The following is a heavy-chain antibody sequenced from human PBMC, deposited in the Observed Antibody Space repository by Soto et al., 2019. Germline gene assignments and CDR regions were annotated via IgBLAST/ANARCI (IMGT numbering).Heavy chain of an antibody. CDR2: IYKSGTT. Sequence: SETLSLTCTVSGGSVSSGNYYWGWIRQPPGKGLEWIGSIYKSGTTHYNPSLKSRVTISVDTSKNQFSVKLSSVTAADTAVYCCARHSSSGWPNYGMDVWGQGTTVTVSS. V-gene: IGHV4-39*01. CDR3: ARHSSSGWPNYGMDV. J-gene: IGHJ6*02. CDR1: GGSVSSGNYY. D-gene: IGHD6-19*01.